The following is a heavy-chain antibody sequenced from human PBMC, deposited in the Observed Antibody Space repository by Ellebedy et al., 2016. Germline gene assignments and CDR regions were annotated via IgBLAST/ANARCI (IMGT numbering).Heavy chain of an antibody. CDR3: AKREGSNLIIDY. D-gene: IGHD3-10*01. Sequence: DSVRGRFTISRDNSKNTLYLQMNSLRAEDTAVYYCAKREGSNLIIDYWGQGTLVTVSS. J-gene: IGHJ4*02. V-gene: IGHV3-30*02.